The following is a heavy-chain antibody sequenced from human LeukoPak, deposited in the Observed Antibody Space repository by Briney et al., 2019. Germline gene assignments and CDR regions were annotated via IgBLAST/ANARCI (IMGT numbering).Heavy chain of an antibody. Sequence: GGSLRLSCAASGFTFSSYEMNWVRQAPGKGLEWVSYITSSSAKNYADSVKGRFTISRDNAKNSLYLQMNSLRAEDTALYYCARDQGPDAFDIWGQGTMVSVSS. V-gene: IGHV3-48*03. CDR2: ITSSSAK. CDR1: GFTFSSYE. J-gene: IGHJ3*02. CDR3: ARDQGPDAFDI.